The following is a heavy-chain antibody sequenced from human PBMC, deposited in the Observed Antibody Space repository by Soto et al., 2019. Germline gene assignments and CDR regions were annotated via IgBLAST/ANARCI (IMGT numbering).Heavy chain of an antibody. CDR3: ARGLNDRSTWVRLWLVFGAFDI. CDR2: TYYRSKWYN. D-gene: IGHD3-3*01. V-gene: IGHV6-1*01. J-gene: IGHJ3*02. CDR1: GDSVSSNSAA. Sequence: SQTLSLTCAISGDSVSSNSAAWNWIRQSPSRGLEWLGRTYYRSKWYNDYAVSVKSRITINPDTSKNQFSPQLNSVTPEDTAVYYCARGLNDRSTWVRLWLVFGAFDIWGQGTMVTVSS.